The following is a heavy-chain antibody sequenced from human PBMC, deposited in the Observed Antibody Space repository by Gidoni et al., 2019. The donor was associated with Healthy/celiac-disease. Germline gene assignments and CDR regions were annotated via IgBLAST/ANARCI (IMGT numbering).Heavy chain of an antibody. CDR1: GGSISSSSYY. J-gene: IGHJ4*02. CDR3: ARHGSIAVAFLDY. CDR2: IYYSGST. Sequence: QLQLQESGPGLVKPSATLSLTCTVSGGSISSSSYYWGWIRQPPGKGLEWIGSIYYSGSTYYNPSLKSRVTISVDTSKNQFSLKLSSVTAADTAVYYCARHGSIAVAFLDYWGQGTLVTVSS. V-gene: IGHV4-39*01. D-gene: IGHD6-19*01.